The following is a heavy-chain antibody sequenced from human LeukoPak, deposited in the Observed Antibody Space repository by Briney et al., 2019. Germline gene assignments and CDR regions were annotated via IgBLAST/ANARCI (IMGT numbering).Heavy chain of an antibody. J-gene: IGHJ5*02. CDR2: IWYDGSNK. V-gene: IGHV3-33*01. Sequence: GGSLRLSCAASGFTFSSYGMHWVRQAPGKGLEWVAVIWYDGSNKYYADSVKGRFTISRDNSKNTLYLQMNSLRAEDTAVYYCARGRYSSSYGDWFDPWGQGTLATVSS. D-gene: IGHD6-13*01. CDR1: GFTFSSYG. CDR3: ARGRYSSSYGDWFDP.